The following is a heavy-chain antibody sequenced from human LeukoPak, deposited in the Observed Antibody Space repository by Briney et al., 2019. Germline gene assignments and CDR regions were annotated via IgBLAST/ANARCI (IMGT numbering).Heavy chain of an antibody. V-gene: IGHV3-7*04. Sequence: GGSLRLSCAASGFTFSSYWMSWVRQAPGKGLEWVANIKQDGSEKYYVDSVKGRFTISRDNAKNSLYLQMNSLRAEDTAVYYCARGGRPDSGYDYFDYWGQGTLVTVSS. J-gene: IGHJ4*02. CDR1: GFTFSSYW. D-gene: IGHD5-12*01. CDR3: ARGGRPDSGYDYFDY. CDR2: IKQDGSEK.